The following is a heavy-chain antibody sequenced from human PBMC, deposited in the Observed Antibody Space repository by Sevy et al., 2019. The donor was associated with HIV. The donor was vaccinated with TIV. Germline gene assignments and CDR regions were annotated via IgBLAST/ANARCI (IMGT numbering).Heavy chain of an antibody. CDR3: AKRGGHDTSGYVSYYYYGMDV. CDR2: ISFDGDTK. CDR1: GFSFRNYG. V-gene: IGHV3-30*18. Sequence: GGSLRLSCAASGFSFRNYGMHWVRQAPGKGLEWLALISFDGDTKYYGDSVKGRFTISRDNSKKTLYLQMNSLRVEDTAAYYCAKRGGHDTSGYVSYYYYGMDVWGQGTTVTVSS. D-gene: IGHD3-22*01. J-gene: IGHJ6*02.